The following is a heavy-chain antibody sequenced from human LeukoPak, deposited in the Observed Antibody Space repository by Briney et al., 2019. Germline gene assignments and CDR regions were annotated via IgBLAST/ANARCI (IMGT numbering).Heavy chain of an antibody. CDR2: INPSGGST. D-gene: IGHD3-16*01. CDR1: GYTFTSYY. Sequence: ASVKVSCKASGYTFTSYYMHWVRQAPGQGLEWMGIINPSGGSTSYAQKFQGRVTMPRDTSTSTVYMELSSLSSEDTAVYYCARDPGGSVILGYWGQGTLVTVSS. J-gene: IGHJ4*02. CDR3: ARDPGGSVILGY. V-gene: IGHV1-46*03.